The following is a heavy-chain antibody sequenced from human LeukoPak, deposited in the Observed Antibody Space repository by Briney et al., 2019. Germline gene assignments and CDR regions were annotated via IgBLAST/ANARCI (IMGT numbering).Heavy chain of an antibody. CDR2: IKHDGSDK. D-gene: IGHD6-19*01. J-gene: IGHJ4*02. CDR3: ARVGYGSGWYFDH. V-gene: IGHV3-7*01. Sequence: PGGSLRLSCAASGFTFRNYWMSWVRQARGKGMEWVANIKHDGSDKYYVDSVKGRFTISRDNAKNSLYLQMNSLRAEDTAVYYCARVGYGSGWYFDHWGQGTLLTVSS. CDR1: GFTFRNYW.